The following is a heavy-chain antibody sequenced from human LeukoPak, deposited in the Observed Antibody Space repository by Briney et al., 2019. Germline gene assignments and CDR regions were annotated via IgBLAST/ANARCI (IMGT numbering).Heavy chain of an antibody. CDR3: AKDFRLYYYYGMDV. J-gene: IGHJ6*02. V-gene: IGHV3-23*01. CDR1: GFTFSSYA. Sequence: GGSLRLSCAASGFTFSSYAMSWVRQAPGKGRGGVSAISGSGGSTYYADSVKGRFTISRDNSKNTLYLQMNSLRAEDTAVYYCAKDFRLYYYYGMDVWGQGTTVTVSS. CDR2: ISGSGGST.